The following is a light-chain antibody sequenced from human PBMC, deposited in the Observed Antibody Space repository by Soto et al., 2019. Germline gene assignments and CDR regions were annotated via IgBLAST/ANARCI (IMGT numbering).Light chain of an antibody. J-gene: IGLJ2*01. V-gene: IGLV1-44*01. Sequence: QSVLTQPPSASGTPGQRATSLFLGGAPNIGSYTVNWYQLLPGTAPKLLIYNNNHRPSGVPDRFSGSKSGTSASLAISGLQSEDEADYYCAAWDDSLNGRLFGGGTKLTVL. CDR2: NNN. CDR1: APNIGSYT. CDR3: AAWDDSLNGRL.